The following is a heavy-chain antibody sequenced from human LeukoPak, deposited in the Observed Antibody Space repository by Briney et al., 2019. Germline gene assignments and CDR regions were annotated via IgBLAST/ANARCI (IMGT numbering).Heavy chain of an antibody. D-gene: IGHD4-17*01. J-gene: IGHJ4*02. CDR3: ARGDIYGDHVFDY. CDR1: GYTFTRYD. V-gene: IGHV1-8*01. CDR2: MNRNSGNT. Sequence: ASVKVSCKASGYTFTRYDINWVRQATGQGVEWMGWMNRNSGNTGYAQKFQGRVTMTRNTSISTAYMELSSLRSEDTAVYYCARGDIYGDHVFDYWGQGTLVTVSS.